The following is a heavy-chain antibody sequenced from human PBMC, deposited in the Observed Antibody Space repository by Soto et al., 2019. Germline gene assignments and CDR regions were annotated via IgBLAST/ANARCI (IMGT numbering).Heavy chain of an antibody. CDR3: ARHLLSRYYYYYGMDV. V-gene: IGHV5-51*01. CDR1: GYSFTSYW. CDR2: IYPGDSDT. Sequence: PGESLKISCKGSGYSFTSYWIGWVRQMPGKGLEWMGIIYPGDSDTRYSPSFQGQVTISADKSISTAYLQWSSLKASDTAMYYCARHLLSRYYYYYGMDVWGQGTTVTVSS. J-gene: IGHJ6*02.